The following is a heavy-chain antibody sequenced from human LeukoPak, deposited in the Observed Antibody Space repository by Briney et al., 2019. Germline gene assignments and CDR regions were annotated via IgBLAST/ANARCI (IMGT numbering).Heavy chain of an antibody. D-gene: IGHD1-26*01. CDR1: GGSISSSSYY. Sequence: SETLSLTCTVSGGSISSSSYYWGWIRQPPGKGLEWIGSIYYSGSTYYNPSLKSRVTISVDTSKNQFSLKLSSVTAADTAVYYCARRVGATGDPHLFDYWGQGTLVTVSS. CDR2: IYYSGST. J-gene: IGHJ4*02. CDR3: ARRVGATGDPHLFDY. V-gene: IGHV4-39*01.